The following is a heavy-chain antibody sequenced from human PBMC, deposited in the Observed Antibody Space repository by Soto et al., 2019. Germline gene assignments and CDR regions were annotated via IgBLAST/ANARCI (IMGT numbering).Heavy chain of an antibody. CDR1: GFDFKTYG. CDR3: VRTACVINNCSYRGVR. V-gene: IGHV3-33*01. Sequence: QGQLVESGGGVVQPGRSLRLSCVASGFDFKTYGMHCVRQAPGKGLEWVAVISFDGTNIHYSDSVRGRFSISRDNSEETVALQMNSLRVEDTALYDCVRTACVINNCSYRGVRWGQGTLVTV. CDR2: ISFDGTNI. J-gene: IGHJ4*02. D-gene: IGHD1-20*01.